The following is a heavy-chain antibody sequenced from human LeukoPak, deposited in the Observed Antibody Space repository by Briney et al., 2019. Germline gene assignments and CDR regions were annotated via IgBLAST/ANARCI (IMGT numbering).Heavy chain of an antibody. CDR1: GGSISGYY. CDR2: IYYSGST. V-gene: IGHV4-59*12. J-gene: IGHJ4*02. D-gene: IGHD3-22*01. Sequence: PSETLSLTCTVSGGSISGYYWSWLRQPPGKGLEGIGYIYYSGSTYYNPSLKSRVTISVDTSKNQFSLKLSSVTAADTAVYYCARVVAEYYYDSSGYYYAPFFDYWGQGTLVTVSS. CDR3: ARVVAEYYYDSSGYYYAPFFDY.